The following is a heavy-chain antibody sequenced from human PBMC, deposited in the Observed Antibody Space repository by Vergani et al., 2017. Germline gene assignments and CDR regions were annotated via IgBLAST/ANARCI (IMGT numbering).Heavy chain of an antibody. CDR3: ATAPSGSYWAGYFQH. CDR1: GGTFSSYA. Sequence: QVQLVQSGAEVKKPGSSVKVSCKASGGTFSSYAISWVRQAPGQGLEWMGGIIPIFGTANYAQKFQGRVTITADESTSTAYMELSSLKASDTAMYYCATAPSGSYWAGYFQHWGQGTLVTVSS. D-gene: IGHD1-26*01. CDR2: IIPIFGTA. J-gene: IGHJ1*01. V-gene: IGHV1-69*01.